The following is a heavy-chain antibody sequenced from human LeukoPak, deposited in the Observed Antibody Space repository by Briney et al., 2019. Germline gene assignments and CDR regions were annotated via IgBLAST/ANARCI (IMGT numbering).Heavy chain of an antibody. CDR3: ARAARVGNTGYHCDN. D-gene: IGHD3-9*01. CDR1: GGSISSYY. J-gene: IGHJ4*02. CDR2: IYYSGST. Sequence: SETLSLTCTVSGGSISSYYWSWIRQPPGKGLEWIGHIYYSGSTNYNPSLKSRVAISVDTSKNQFLLKLSSVTAADTAVYYCARAARVGNTGYHCDNWGQGTLVTVSS. V-gene: IGHV4-59*12.